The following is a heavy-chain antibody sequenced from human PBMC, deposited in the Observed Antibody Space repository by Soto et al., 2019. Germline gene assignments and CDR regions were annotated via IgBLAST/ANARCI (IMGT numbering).Heavy chain of an antibody. CDR3: AKANYDRSGYDS. V-gene: IGHV3-9*01. Sequence: VQLVESGGGLVQPGRSLRLPCAASGFTFDDYAMHWVRQVPGKGLEWVSGITWNSGTIGYADSVKGRFTISRDNARNSLYLQMNSLRAEDTALYYCAKANYDRSGYDSWGQGTLVTVSS. CDR2: ITWNSGTI. CDR1: GFTFDDYA. D-gene: IGHD3-22*01. J-gene: IGHJ4*02.